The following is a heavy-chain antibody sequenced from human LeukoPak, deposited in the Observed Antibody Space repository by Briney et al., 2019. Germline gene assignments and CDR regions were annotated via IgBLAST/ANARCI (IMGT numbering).Heavy chain of an antibody. CDR1: GGTFSSYA. V-gene: IGHV1-69*05. Sequence: SVKVSCKASGGTFSSYAISWARQAPGQGLEWMGGIIPIFGTANYAQKFQGRVTITTGESTSTAYMELSSLRSEDTAVYYCARGQQLRGGYYMDVWGKGTTVTVSS. CDR2: IIPIFGTA. J-gene: IGHJ6*03. CDR3: ARGQQLRGGYYMDV. D-gene: IGHD6-13*01.